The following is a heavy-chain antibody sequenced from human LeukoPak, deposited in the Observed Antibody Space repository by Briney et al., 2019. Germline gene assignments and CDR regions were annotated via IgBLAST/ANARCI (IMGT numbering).Heavy chain of an antibody. CDR2: IIPILGIA. V-gene: IGHV1-69*02. J-gene: IGHJ4*02. CDR1: GGTFSSYT. Sequence: GSSVKVSCKASGGTFSSYTISWVRQAPGQGIEWMGRIIPILGIANYAQKFQGRVTITADKSTSTAYMELSSLRSEDTAVYYCARGAEDSSGWYYFDYWGQGTLVTVSS. D-gene: IGHD6-19*01. CDR3: ARGAEDSSGWYYFDY.